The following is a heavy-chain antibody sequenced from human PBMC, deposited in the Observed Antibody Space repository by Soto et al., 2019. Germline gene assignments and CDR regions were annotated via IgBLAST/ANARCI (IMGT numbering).Heavy chain of an antibody. V-gene: IGHV2-70*11. CDR1: GFSLTTSRMC. Sequence: SGPTLVNPTQTLTLTCTFSGFSLTTSRMCVTWIRQPPGKALEWLARIDWDDRKYYSTSLKTRLTISKDTSKNQVVLTMTNMDPVDTATYYCARIRGGYSYGPFDYWGQGTLVTVSS. CDR3: ARIRGGYSYGPFDY. CDR2: IDWDDRK. J-gene: IGHJ4*02. D-gene: IGHD5-18*01.